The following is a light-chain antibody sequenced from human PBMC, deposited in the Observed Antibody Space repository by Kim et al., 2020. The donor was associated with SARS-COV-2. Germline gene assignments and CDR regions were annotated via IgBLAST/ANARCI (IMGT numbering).Light chain of an antibody. J-gene: IGLJ2*01. Sequence: SYELTQPPSVSVAPGQTARVSCGGNSIGSKSVHWYQQKSGQAPVLVIYYDSDRPSGIPERFSGSNSGNTATLTISSVEAGDEADYYCQVWDSTSDHRVVF. CDR2: YDS. CDR1: SIGSKS. V-gene: IGLV3-21*04. CDR3: QVWDSTSDHRVV.